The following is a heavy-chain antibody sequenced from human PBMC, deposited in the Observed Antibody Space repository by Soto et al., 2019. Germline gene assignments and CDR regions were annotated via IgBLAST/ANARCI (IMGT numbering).Heavy chain of an antibody. CDR1: GFTFSSYG. V-gene: IGHV3-30*18. J-gene: IGHJ4*02. D-gene: IGHD2-15*01. CDR2: ISYDGSNK. Sequence: TGGSLRLSCAASGFTFSSYGMHWVRQAPGKGLEWVAVISYDGSNKYYADSVKGRFTISRDNSKNTLYLQMNSLRAEDTAVYYCAKDPGPYCSGGSCYRPEHGYWGQGTLVTVS. CDR3: AKDPGPYCSGGSCYRPEHGY.